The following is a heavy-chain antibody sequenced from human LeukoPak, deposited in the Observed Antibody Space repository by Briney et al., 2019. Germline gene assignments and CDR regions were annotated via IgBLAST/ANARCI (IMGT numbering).Heavy chain of an antibody. V-gene: IGHV4-34*01. CDR3: ARRRTPLNYRGYSGYDYGFDY. CDR1: GGSISSYY. J-gene: IGHJ4*02. CDR2: INHSGST. D-gene: IGHD5-12*01. Sequence: SETLSLTCTVSGGSISSYYWSWIRQPPGKGLEWIGEINHSGSTNYNPSLKSRVTISVDTSKNQFSLKLSSVTAADTAVYYCARRRTPLNYRGYSGYDYGFDYWGQGTLVTVSS.